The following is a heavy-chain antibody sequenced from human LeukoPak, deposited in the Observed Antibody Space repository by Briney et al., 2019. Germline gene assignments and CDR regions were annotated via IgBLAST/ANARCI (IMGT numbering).Heavy chain of an antibody. CDR1: GFTFNSHA. J-gene: IGHJ4*02. V-gene: IGHV3-23*01. CDR2: ISGSGGST. CDR3: AKWVFSGFDY. Sequence: GGSLRLSCAASGFTFNSHAMTWVRQAPGKGLEWVSSISGSGGSTYYADSVKGRFTISRDSSKNTLYLQMNSLRAEDTAVYYCAKWVFSGFDYWGQGTLVTVSS. D-gene: IGHD1-14*01.